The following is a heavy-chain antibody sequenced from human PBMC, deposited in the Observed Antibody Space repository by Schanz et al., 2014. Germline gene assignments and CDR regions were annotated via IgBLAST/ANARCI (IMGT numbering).Heavy chain of an antibody. CDR1: GFTFSKYG. D-gene: IGHD4-17*01. CDR3: ARPFLGYYGDLAY. J-gene: IGHJ4*02. V-gene: IGHV3-33*01. Sequence: QVQLVESGGGVVQPGRSLRLSCAASGFTFSKYGVHWVRQAPGKGLEWVAVIWYNGSNKYYADSVRGRFTISRDNSKNTLYLQMNSLSAEDTAVYFCARPFLGYYGDLAYWGQGTLVTVSS. CDR2: IWYNGSNK.